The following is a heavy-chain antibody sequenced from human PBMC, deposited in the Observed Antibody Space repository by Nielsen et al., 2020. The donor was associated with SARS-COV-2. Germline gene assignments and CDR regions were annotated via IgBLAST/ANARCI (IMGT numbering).Heavy chain of an antibody. CDR2: INQIGSEK. J-gene: IGHJ4*02. V-gene: IGHV3-7*05. CDR3: ARGGSRSAWYWRN. D-gene: IGHD6-19*01. CDR1: GFTFNTNW. Sequence: GESLKISCEVSGFTFNTNWMTWVRQAPRKGLEWVANINQIGSEKYYLDSLKGRCTISRDNAKNSLYLQVDNLGPDGTAVYFCARGGSRSAWYWRNWGQGTLVTVSS.